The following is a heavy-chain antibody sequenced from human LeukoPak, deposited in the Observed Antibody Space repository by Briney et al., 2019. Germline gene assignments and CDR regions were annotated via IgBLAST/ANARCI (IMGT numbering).Heavy chain of an antibody. Sequence: ASVKVSCKASGYTFTSYDINWVRQATGQGLEWMGWMNPNSGNTGYAQKFQGRVTMTRNTSISTAYMELSSLRSEDTAVYYCARAATPFYYDSSGYYVDYWGQGTLVTVSS. D-gene: IGHD3-22*01. CDR1: GYTFTSYD. CDR2: MNPNSGNT. J-gene: IGHJ4*02. V-gene: IGHV1-8*01. CDR3: ARAATPFYYDSSGYYVDY.